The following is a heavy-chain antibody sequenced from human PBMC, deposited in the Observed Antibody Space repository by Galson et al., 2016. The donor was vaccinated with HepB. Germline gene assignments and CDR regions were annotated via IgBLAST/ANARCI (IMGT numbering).Heavy chain of an antibody. CDR2: ITSSSSYK. V-gene: IGHV3-21*04. Sequence: SLRLSCAASGFSITGYSINWVRQAPVKGLEWVSTITSSSSYKYYADSLEGRFTISRDNSKHTLYLQMSSLRAEDTAIYSCAKGAYSYDSTGYYPFDYWGQGTLVTVSS. D-gene: IGHD3-22*01. CDR3: AKGAYSYDSTGYYPFDY. J-gene: IGHJ4*02. CDR1: GFSITGYS.